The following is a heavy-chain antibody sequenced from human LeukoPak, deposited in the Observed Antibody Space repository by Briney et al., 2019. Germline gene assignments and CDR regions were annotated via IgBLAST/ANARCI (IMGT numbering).Heavy chain of an antibody. Sequence: ASVKVSCKASGGTFSSYAISWVRQAPGQGLEWMGGIIPIFGTANYAQKFQGRVTITADESTSTAYMELSSLRSEDTAVYYCARDRYYYGWGSYYGGFDYWGQGTLVTVSS. D-gene: IGHD3-10*01. J-gene: IGHJ4*02. CDR3: ARDRYYYGWGSYYGGFDY. CDR2: IIPIFGTA. V-gene: IGHV1-69*13. CDR1: GGTFSSYA.